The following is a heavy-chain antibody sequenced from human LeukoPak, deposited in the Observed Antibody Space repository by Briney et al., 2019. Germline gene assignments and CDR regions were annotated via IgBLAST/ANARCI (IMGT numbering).Heavy chain of an antibody. J-gene: IGHJ4*02. CDR1: GYTFTSYG. D-gene: IGHD2-15*01. Sequence: ASVKVSCKASGYTFTSYGISWVRQAPGQGLEWMGWISAYNGNTNYAQKLQGRVTMTTDTSTSTAYMELRSLRSDDTAVYYCARNSAVVVVVATEPPDYWGQGTLVTVSS. V-gene: IGHV1-18*01. CDR3: ARNSAVVVVVATEPPDY. CDR2: ISAYNGNT.